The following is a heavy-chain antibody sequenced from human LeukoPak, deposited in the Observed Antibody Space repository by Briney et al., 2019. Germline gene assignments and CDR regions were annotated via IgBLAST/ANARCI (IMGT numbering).Heavy chain of an antibody. CDR3: ARDGRSGSNYGRVDY. D-gene: IGHD1-26*01. Sequence: PGGSLRLSCAASGFTFSSYGMHWVRQAPGKELEWVAFIRYDGSNKYYADSVKGRFTISRDNSKNTLYLQMNSLRAEDTAVYYCARDGRSGSNYGRVDYWGQGTLVTVSS. J-gene: IGHJ4*02. V-gene: IGHV3-30*02. CDR1: GFTFSSYG. CDR2: IRYDGSNK.